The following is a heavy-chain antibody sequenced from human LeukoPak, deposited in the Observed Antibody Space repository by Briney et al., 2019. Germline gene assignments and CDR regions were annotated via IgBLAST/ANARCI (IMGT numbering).Heavy chain of an antibody. J-gene: IGHJ5*02. V-gene: IGHV4-59*11. CDR2: IYYSGST. CDR1: GGSISSHY. Sequence: SETLSLTRTVSGGSISSHYWSWIRQPPGKGLGWLGYIYYSGSTNYNPSLKSRVTISVDTSKNQFSPKLSSVTAADTAVYYCAGAYCSSTSCYRFDPWGQGTLVTVSS. D-gene: IGHD2-2*02. CDR3: AGAYCSSTSCYRFDP.